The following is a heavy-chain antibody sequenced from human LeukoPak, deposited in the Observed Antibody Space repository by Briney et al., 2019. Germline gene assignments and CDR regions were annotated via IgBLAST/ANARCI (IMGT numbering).Heavy chain of an antibody. D-gene: IGHD4-11*01. Sequence: PGGSLRLSXAASGFTVSSNYMSWVRQAPGKGLEWVSVIYSGGSTYYADSVKGRFTISRDNSKNTLYLQMNSLRAEDTAVYYCARAPSTVTTKPYGMDVWGKGTTVTVSS. CDR2: IYSGGST. V-gene: IGHV3-66*02. J-gene: IGHJ6*04. CDR1: GFTVSSNY. CDR3: ARAPSTVTTKPYGMDV.